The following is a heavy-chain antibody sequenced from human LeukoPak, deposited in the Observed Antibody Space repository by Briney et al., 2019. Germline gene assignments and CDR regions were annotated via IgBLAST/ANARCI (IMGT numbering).Heavy chain of an antibody. CDR3: ARDYDILTGYYPGDWFDP. CDR1: GYTFTSYG. D-gene: IGHD3-9*01. J-gene: IGHJ5*02. Sequence: ASVKVSCKASGYTFTSYGISWVRQAPGQGLEWMGWISAYNGNTNYAQKLQGRVTMTTDTSTSTAYMELRSLRSDDTAVYYCARDYDILTGYYPGDWFDPWGQGTLVTVSS. CDR2: ISAYNGNT. V-gene: IGHV1-18*01.